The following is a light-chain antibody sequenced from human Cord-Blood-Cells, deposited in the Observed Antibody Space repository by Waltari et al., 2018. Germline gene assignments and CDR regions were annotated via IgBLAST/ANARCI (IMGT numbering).Light chain of an antibody. J-gene: IGKJ5*01. CDR3: QQSYSTPIT. CDR2: AAS. V-gene: IGKV1-39*01. Sequence: DIQMPQSPSSLSASVGDRVTITCRASPSISSYLNWYQQKPGKAPKLLIYAASSLQSGVPSRFSGSGSGTDFTLTISSLQPEDFATYYCQQSYSTPITFGQGTRLEIK. CDR1: PSISSY.